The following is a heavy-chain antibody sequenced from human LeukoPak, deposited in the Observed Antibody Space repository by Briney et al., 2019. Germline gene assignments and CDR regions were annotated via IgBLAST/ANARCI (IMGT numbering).Heavy chain of an antibody. J-gene: IGHJ4*02. D-gene: IGHD6-19*01. CDR2: VVGGGGTT. V-gene: IGHV3-23*01. CDR3: AKARLSTGWAYNDY. CDR1: GFTFVNYA. Sequence: GGSLRLSCTASGFTFVNYAMSWVRQAPGKGLEWVSAVVGGGGTTFYADSVKGLFTISRDNSRNTAYLQINRLRAEDTAVYYCAKARLSTGWAYNDYWGQGTLVTVSS.